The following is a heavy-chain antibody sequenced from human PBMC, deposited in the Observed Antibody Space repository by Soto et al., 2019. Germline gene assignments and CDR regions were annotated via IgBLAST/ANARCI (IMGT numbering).Heavy chain of an antibody. CDR2: IYYSGST. D-gene: IGHD5-18*01. CDR3: ARSWGKDVDTAMDSPFDY. Sequence: PSETLSLTCTVSGGSISSSSYYWGWIRQPPGKGLEWIGSIYYSGSTYYNPSLKSRVTISVDTSKNQFSLKLSSVTAADTAVYYCARSWGKDVDTAMDSPFDYWGQGTLVTVSS. V-gene: IGHV4-39*01. CDR1: GGSISSSSYY. J-gene: IGHJ4*02.